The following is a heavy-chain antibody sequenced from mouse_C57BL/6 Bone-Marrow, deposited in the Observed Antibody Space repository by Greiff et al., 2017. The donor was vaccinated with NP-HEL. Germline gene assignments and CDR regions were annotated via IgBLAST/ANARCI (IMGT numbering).Heavy chain of an antibody. CDR3: ASDSSGYGRAMDY. CDR2: IDPSDSYT. Sequence: QVQLQQPGAELVMPGASVKLSCKASGYTFTSYWMHWVKQRPGQGLEWIGEIDPSDSYTNYNQKFKGKATLNVDKSSSTAYMQLSSLTCADSAVYYCASDSSGYGRAMDYWGQGTSVTVSS. J-gene: IGHJ4*01. CDR1: GYTFTSYW. D-gene: IGHD3-2*02. V-gene: IGHV1-69*01.